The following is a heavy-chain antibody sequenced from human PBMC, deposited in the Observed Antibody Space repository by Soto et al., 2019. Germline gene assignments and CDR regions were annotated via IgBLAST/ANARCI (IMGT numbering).Heavy chain of an antibody. CDR3: ARGRVTTYLYGMDV. CDR1: GGTXISYA. D-gene: IGHD3-3*01. Sequence: WXSXKVSCKASGGTXISYAIRLVRQAPGQGLEWMGGTIPTFGTANYAQKFQGRVTITADESTSTAYMELSSLRSEDTAVYYCARGRVTTYLYGMDVWGQGTTGTVSS. V-gene: IGHV1-69*13. CDR2: TIPTFGTA. J-gene: IGHJ6*02.